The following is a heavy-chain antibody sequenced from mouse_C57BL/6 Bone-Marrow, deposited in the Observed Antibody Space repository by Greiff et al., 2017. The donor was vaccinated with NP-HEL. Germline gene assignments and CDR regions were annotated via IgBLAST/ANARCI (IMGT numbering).Heavy chain of an antibody. CDR3: AREGYGSGEYFDV. V-gene: IGHV1-53*01. CDR1: GYTFTSYW. CDR2: INPSNGGT. J-gene: IGHJ1*03. Sequence: QVQLQQPGTELVKPGASVKLSCTASGYTFTSYWMHWVKQRPGQGLEWIGNINPSNGGTNYDEKFKSKATLTVDKSSNTAYMQLSSLTSEDSAVYYGAREGYGSGEYFDVWGTGTTLTVSS. D-gene: IGHD1-1*01.